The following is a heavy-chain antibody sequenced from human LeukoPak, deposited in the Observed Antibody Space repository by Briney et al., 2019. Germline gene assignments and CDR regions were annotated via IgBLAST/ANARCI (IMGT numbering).Heavy chain of an antibody. CDR1: GFTFSSYW. CDR3: ARQLPAYYYYGMDV. Sequence: PGGSLRLSCAASGFTFSSYWMSWVRQAPGKGLEWVANIKQDGSEKYYVDSVKGRFTISRDNAKNSLYLQMNSLRAEDTAVYYCARQLPAYYYYGMDVWGQGTTVTVSS. CDR2: IKQDGSEK. J-gene: IGHJ6*02. D-gene: IGHD2-2*01. V-gene: IGHV3-7*01.